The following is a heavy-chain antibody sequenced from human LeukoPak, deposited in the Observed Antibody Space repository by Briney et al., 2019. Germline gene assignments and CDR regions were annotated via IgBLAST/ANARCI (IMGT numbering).Heavy chain of an antibody. CDR3: TTDVTIFGVVIDY. CDR2: IKSKTDGGTT. CDR1: GFTFSNAW. Sequence: GGSLRLSCAASGFTFSNAWMSWVRQAPGKGLEWVGRIKSKTDGGTTDYAAPVKGRFNISRDDSKNTLYLQMNSLKTEDTAVYYCTTDVTIFGVVIDYWGQGTLVTVSS. V-gene: IGHV3-15*01. D-gene: IGHD3-3*01. J-gene: IGHJ4*02.